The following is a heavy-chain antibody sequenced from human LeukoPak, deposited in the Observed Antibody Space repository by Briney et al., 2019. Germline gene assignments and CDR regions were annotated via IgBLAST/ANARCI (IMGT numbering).Heavy chain of an antibody. D-gene: IGHD2-15*01. V-gene: IGHV3-23*01. CDR1: GFTFSSYA. J-gene: IGHJ1*01. Sequence: GGSLRLSCAASGFTFSSYAMSWVRQAPGKGLEWVSAISGSGGSTYYADSVKGRFTISRDNSKNTLYLQMNSLRAEDTAVYYCAKAVVVAATQTRGLAEYFQHWGQGTLVTVSS. CDR3: AKAVVVAATQTRGLAEYFQH. CDR2: ISGSGGST.